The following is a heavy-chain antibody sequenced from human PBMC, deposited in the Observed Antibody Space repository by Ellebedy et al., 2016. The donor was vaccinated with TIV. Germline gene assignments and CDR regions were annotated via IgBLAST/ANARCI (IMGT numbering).Heavy chain of an antibody. CDR1: GYIFTAYY. J-gene: IGHJ6*02. CDR2: INPDSGGT. Sequence: ASVQVSCKASGYIFTAYYIHWVQQAPGQGLEWMGLINPDSGGTNFPQKFQGRVTMTRDTSVNTVYMELSRLQSDDTAVYYCARVLRATSGMDVWGQGTTVTVS. CDR3: ARVLRATSGMDV. D-gene: IGHD4/OR15-4a*01. V-gene: IGHV1-2*02.